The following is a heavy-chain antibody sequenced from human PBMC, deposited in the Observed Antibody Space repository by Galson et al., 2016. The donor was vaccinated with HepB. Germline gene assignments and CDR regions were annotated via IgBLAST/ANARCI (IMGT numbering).Heavy chain of an antibody. Sequence: SVKVSCKASGYAFSSYDINWVRQATGQGLEWMGWVNPNSGNTGIAQKFQGRLTMTRDTSISTAYMELSSLESEDTAVYYCARVPRNYGSRNVYPTHDAFDTWGQGTQVTVSS. D-gene: IGHD3-10*01. CDR3: ARVPRNYGSRNVYPTHDAFDT. V-gene: IGHV1-8*01. J-gene: IGHJ4*02. CDR2: VNPNSGNT. CDR1: GYAFSSYD.